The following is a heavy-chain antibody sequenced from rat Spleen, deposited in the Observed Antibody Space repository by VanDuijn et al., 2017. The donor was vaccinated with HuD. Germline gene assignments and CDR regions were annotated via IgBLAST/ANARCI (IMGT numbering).Heavy chain of an antibody. CDR1: GFIFSNYD. V-gene: IGHV5-22*01. Sequence: EMQLVESGGGLVQPGRSMKLSCAASGFIFSNYDMAWVRQAPKKGLEWVAYISFDGGSTYYRDSVKGRFTNSRDNTKSTLYLQMDSLRSEDTATYYCARGRFDYWGQGVMVTVSS. CDR2: ISFDGGST. CDR3: ARGRFDY. J-gene: IGHJ2*01.